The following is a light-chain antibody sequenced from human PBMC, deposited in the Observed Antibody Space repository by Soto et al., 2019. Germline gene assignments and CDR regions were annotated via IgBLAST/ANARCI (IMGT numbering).Light chain of an antibody. J-gene: IGLJ2*01. Sequence: QSVLTQPPSASGSPGQSLTISCTGTSSDVGGYNYVSWYQQHPGKAPKLMIYEVTKRPSGVPDRFSGSESGNTASLTVSGLQAEDEADYYCSSYAGSKTLFGGGTKLTVL. CDR3: SSYAGSKTL. CDR2: EVT. CDR1: SSDVGGYNY. V-gene: IGLV2-8*01.